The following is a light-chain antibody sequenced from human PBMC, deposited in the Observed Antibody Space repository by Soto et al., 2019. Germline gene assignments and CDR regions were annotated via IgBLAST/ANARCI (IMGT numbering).Light chain of an antibody. CDR1: SSNIGKNT. J-gene: IGLJ2*01. Sequence: QSVLTQPPSASGAPGQTVPISCSGSSSNIGKNTVNWYQQLPGAAPRLLIYSTNQRPSGVPDRLSGSKSGTSASLAISGLQSDDEADYYCATWDDSLSIPVFGGGTKLTVL. CDR3: ATWDDSLSIPV. CDR2: STN. V-gene: IGLV1-44*01.